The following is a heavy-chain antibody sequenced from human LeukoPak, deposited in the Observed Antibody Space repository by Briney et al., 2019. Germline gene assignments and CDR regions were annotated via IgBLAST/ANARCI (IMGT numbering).Heavy chain of an antibody. D-gene: IGHD3-10*01. CDR1: GYTFTSYD. CDR3: ARGGQVRGVISAFDI. Sequence: GASVKVSCKASGYTFTSYDINWVRQATGQGLEWMGWMNPNSGNTNYAQKLQGRVTMTTDTSTSTAYMELRSLRSDDTAVYYCARGGQVRGVISAFDIWGQGTMVTVSS. V-gene: IGHV1-8*01. J-gene: IGHJ3*02. CDR2: MNPNSGNT.